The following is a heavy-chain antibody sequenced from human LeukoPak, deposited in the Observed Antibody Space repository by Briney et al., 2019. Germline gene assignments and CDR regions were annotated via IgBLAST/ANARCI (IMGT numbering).Heavy chain of an antibody. J-gene: IGHJ3*02. CDR3: VRDVPPYDSRGYDIARAFDI. D-gene: IGHD3-22*01. V-gene: IGHV1-18*01. CDR2: ISGYNGDT. CDR1: GYAFVDYG. Sequence: ASVKVSCKASGYAFVDYGISWVRQAPGQGIEWMGWISGYNGDTQYAQKLQGRVTMTTDTFTTTTYLELRSLRSDDTAVYYCVRDVPPYDSRGYDIARAFDIWGQGTVVIVSS.